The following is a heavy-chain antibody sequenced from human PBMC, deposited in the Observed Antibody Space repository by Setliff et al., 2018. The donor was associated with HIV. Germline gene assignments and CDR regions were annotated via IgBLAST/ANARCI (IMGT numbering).Heavy chain of an antibody. CDR1: GFAFTNAW. J-gene: IGHJ4*02. D-gene: IGHD3-22*01. V-gene: IGHV3-15*01. CDR2: IKTKSDSETT. Sequence: GGSLRLSCAASGFAFTNAWMSWVRQAPEKGLEWLGRIKTKSDSETTDYAAPLKGRISISRDDSRNLLYLQMNSLRSEDTAVYYCVTGVGTSSVDYWGQGTMVTVSS. CDR3: VTGVGTSSVDY.